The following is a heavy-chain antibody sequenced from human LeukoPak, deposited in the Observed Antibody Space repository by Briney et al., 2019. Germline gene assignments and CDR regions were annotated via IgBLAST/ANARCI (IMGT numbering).Heavy chain of an antibody. CDR2: ISWDGGST. Sequence: GGSLRLSCAASGFTFDDYTMHWVRQAPGKGLEWVSLISWDGGSTYYADSVKGRFTISRDNSKNSLYLQMTSLRTEDTALYYCAKDERRGDYYYFYMDVWGKGTTVTVSS. V-gene: IGHV3-43*01. CDR1: GFTFDDYT. CDR3: AKDERRGDYYYFYMDV. D-gene: IGHD3-16*01. J-gene: IGHJ6*03.